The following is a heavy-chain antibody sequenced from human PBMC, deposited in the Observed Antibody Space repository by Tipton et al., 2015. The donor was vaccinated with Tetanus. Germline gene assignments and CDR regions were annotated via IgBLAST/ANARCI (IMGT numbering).Heavy chain of an antibody. V-gene: IGHV6-1*01. CDR1: GDSVSSNSAV. J-gene: IGHJ3*02. CDR3: ARGDVSFDI. Sequence: GLVKPSQTLSLTCAISGDSVSSNSAVWNWIRQSPSRGLEWLGRTYYKSRWSTNYAVSVKSRITINPDTSKNQFSLQLTSMTPEDAAVYYCARGDVSFDIRGHGTMVTVSS. D-gene: IGHD2-8*01. CDR2: TYYKSRWST.